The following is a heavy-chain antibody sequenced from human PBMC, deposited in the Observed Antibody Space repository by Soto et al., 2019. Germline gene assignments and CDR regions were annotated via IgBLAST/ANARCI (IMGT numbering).Heavy chain of an antibody. CDR3: VKDRSGWGSFDI. CDR1: GFTFND. D-gene: IGHD3-16*01. J-gene: IGHJ3*02. V-gene: IGHV3-23*01. Sequence: EVQVLESGGGLVQPGGSPRLSCSASGFTFNDINWVRQAPGKGLEWISRITGGGHTDYVDSVKGRFTISRDNSKNTGYLQMNSLRVDDTAVYYCVKDRSGWGSFDIWGQGTVVTVSS. CDR2: ITGGGHT.